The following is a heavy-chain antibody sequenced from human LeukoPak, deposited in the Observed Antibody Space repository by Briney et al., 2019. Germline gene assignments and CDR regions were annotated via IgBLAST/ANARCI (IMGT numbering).Heavy chain of an antibody. CDR2: IYTSGST. Sequence: PSETLSLTXTVSGDSISSYYWSWIRQPAGKGLEWIGRIYTSGSTNYNPSLKSRVTMSVDTSKNQFSLKLSSVTAADTAVYYCARDRDIVVVPAAGWFDPWGQGTLVTVSS. CDR1: GDSISSYY. CDR3: ARDRDIVVVPAAGWFDP. J-gene: IGHJ5*02. V-gene: IGHV4-4*07. D-gene: IGHD2-2*01.